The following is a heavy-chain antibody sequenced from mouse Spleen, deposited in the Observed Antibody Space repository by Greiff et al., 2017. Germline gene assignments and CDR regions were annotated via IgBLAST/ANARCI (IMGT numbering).Heavy chain of an antibody. CDR2: ISDGGSYT. CDR1: GFTFSSYA. V-gene: IGHV5-4*01. Sequence: EVKLMESGGGLVKPGGSLKLSCAASGFTFSSYAMSWVRQTPEKRLEWVATISDGGSYTYYPDNVKGRFTISRDNAKNNLYLQMSHLKSEDTAMYYCAREYYGSSPFAYWGQGTLVTVSA. CDR3: AREYYGSSPFAY. J-gene: IGHJ3*01. D-gene: IGHD1-1*01.